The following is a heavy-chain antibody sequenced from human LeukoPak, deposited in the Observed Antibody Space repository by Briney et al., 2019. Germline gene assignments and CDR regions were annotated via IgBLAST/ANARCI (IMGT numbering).Heavy chain of an antibody. Sequence: PGGSLRLSWAASGFTVSGNYMSWVRQAPGKGLEWLSVIHRGGNTYYADSVKGRFTISRDSSKNTVFLQMDSLRAEDTAVYYCARDPGYGLGVDYGDYWGQGTLVTVSS. V-gene: IGHV3-66*01. CDR2: IHRGGNT. D-gene: IGHD3-10*01. J-gene: IGHJ4*02. CDR3: ARDPGYGLGVDYGDY. CDR1: GFTVSGNY.